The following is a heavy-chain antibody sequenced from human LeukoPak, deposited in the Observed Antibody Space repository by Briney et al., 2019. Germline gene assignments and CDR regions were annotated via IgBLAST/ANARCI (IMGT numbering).Heavy chain of an antibody. CDR2: VSGNGDMT. CDR3: AKVDIVGSWKPGMDV. V-gene: IGHV3-23*01. J-gene: IGHJ6*02. Sequence: GGSLRLSCAASGLTFSSAVMAWIRQCPGKGLEWVASVSGNGDMTYYTDSVKGRFAISRDNSRNTLFLQLSGLTFDDTARYYCAKVDIVGSWKPGMDVWGQGTTATVSS. D-gene: IGHD2-21*01. CDR1: GLTFSSAV.